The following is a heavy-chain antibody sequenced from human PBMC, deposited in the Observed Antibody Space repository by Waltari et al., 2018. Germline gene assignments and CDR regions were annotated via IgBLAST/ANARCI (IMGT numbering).Heavy chain of an antibody. D-gene: IGHD3-10*01. CDR3: ARRGDL. J-gene: IGHJ5*02. CDR1: GFAFSSFE. V-gene: IGHV3-48*03. CDR2: ISASGSAA. Sequence: EAQLVESGGGLVQPGGSLRLSCAASGFAFSSFEMNWVRQAPGKGTEWISYISASGSAAFYADSVEGRFTTSRDNAKTSLFLQMNSLRVDDTAGYYCARRGDLWGQGTLVTVSS.